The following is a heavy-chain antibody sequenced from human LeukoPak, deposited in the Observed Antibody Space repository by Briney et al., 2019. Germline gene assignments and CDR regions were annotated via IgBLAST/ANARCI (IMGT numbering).Heavy chain of an antibody. CDR2: ISADNGNT. Sequence: GASVKVSCKASGYTFSSYGISWVRQAPGQGLEWMGRISADNGNTNYVQRLQGRVTMTTDTSTSTAYMELRSLRSDDTAVYYCARDTYPLRYFDWLLSKALDYWGQGTLVTVSS. V-gene: IGHV1-18*01. J-gene: IGHJ4*02. CDR1: GYTFSSYG. CDR3: ARDTYPLRYFDWLLSKALDY. D-gene: IGHD3-9*01.